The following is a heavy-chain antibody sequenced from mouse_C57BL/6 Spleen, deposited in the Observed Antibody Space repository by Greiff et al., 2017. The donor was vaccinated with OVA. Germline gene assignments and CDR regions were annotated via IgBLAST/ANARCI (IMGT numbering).Heavy chain of an antibody. J-gene: IGHJ3*01. Sequence: VQLQQPGAELVKPGASVKLSCKASGYTFTSYWMHWVKQRPGQGLEWIGMIHPNSGSTNYNEKFKSKATLTVDRSSSTAYMQLSSLTSEDSAVYYCAREGAMRLRRFAYWGQGTGHCLC. CDR1: GYTFTSYW. D-gene: IGHD2-4*01. CDR3: AREGAMRLRRFAY. CDR2: IHPNSGST. V-gene: IGHV1-64*01.